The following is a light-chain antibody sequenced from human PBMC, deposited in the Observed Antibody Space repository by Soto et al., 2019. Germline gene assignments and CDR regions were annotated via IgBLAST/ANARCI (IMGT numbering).Light chain of an antibody. V-gene: IGLV2-23*01. CDR1: STDLGSYGL. CDR3: CSYVGSKAVV. CDR2: EAT. Sequence: QSALTQPASVSGSPGQSITLSCTGSSTDLGSYGLVSWYQQYPGKAPKLVIYEATKRPSGVSNRFSGSKSGYTASLTISGLQAEDEADYYCCSYVGSKAVVFGGGTKVTVL. J-gene: IGLJ2*01.